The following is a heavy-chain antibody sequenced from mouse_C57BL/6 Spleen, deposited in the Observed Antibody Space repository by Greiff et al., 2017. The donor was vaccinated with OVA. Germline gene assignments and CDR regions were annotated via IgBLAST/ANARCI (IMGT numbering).Heavy chain of an antibody. J-gene: IGHJ4*01. Sequence: EVQVVESGPELVKPGASVKISCKAFGYSFTDYNMNWVKQSNGKSLEWIGVINPNYGTTSYNQKFKGKATLTVDQSSSTAYMQLNSLTSEDSAVYYCARGTTVEDAMDYWGQGTSVTVSS. CDR2: INPNYGTT. V-gene: IGHV1-39*01. CDR3: ARGTTVEDAMDY. D-gene: IGHD1-1*01. CDR1: GYSFTDYN.